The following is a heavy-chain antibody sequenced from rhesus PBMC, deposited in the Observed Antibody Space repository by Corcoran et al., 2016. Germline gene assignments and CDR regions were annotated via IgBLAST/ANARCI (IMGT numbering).Heavy chain of an antibody. V-gene: IGHV4-127*01. CDR3: ARGQQLVDY. D-gene: IGHD6-13*01. J-gene: IGHJ4*01. Sequence: QVQLQESGPGLVQPSETLSLPCAVSGYSISSGYGWSWIRQPPGKGQEWIGYIGGRSGSTNYNPSLKSRVNISKDTSKNQFSLKLSSVTAADTAVYYCARGQQLVDYWGQGVLVTVSA. CDR2: IGGRSGST. CDR1: GYSISSGYG.